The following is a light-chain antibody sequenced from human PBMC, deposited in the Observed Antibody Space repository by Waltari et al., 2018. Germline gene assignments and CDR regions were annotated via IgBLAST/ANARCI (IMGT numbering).Light chain of an antibody. CDR1: SSDVGGSNF. CDR2: EVT. CDR3: VSYAGNYRPGV. Sequence: QSALTQPPSASGSPGQSVTISCTGTSSDVGGSNFVSWYQQHPGKAPKVMIYEVTKRPSGGPDTFCGSKSGTTASRTVSGLQAEDEADYYCVSYAGNYRPGVFGGGTRLTVL. V-gene: IGLV2-8*01. J-gene: IGLJ3*02.